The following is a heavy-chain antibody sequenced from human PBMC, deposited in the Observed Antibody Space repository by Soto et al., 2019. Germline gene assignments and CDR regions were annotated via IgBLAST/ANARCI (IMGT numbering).Heavy chain of an antibody. Sequence: SETLSLTCAVYGGSFSGYYWSWIRQPPGKGLEWIGEINHSGSTNYNPSLKSRVTISVDTSKNQFSLKLSSVTAADTAVYYCARAYYDFWSGYWLDYYYYGMDVWGQGTTVTVSS. CDR3: ARAYYDFWSGYWLDYYYYGMDV. CDR1: GGSFSGYY. J-gene: IGHJ6*02. CDR2: INHSGST. D-gene: IGHD3-3*01. V-gene: IGHV4-34*01.